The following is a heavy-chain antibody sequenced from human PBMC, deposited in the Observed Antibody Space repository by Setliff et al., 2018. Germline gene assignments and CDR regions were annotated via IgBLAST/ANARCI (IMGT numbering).Heavy chain of an antibody. CDR2: MYYSGST. CDR3: ARSDWDSSGYYYFDY. CDR1: GGSISSGSYY. J-gene: IGHJ4*03. Sequence: TSETLSLTCSVSGGSISSGSYYWGWIRQSPGKGLEWIGSMYYSGSTYYNPSLKSRVTISVDTSKNQFSLNLSSLTAADTAVYFCARSDWDSSGYYYFDYWVPETLLVTVSS. V-gene: IGHV4-39*07. D-gene: IGHD3-22*01.